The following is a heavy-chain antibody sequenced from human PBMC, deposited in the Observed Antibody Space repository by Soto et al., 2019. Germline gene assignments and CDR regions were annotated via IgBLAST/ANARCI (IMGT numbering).Heavy chain of an antibody. CDR1: GFTFSSYW. D-gene: IGHD6-13*01. CDR2: IKQDGSEK. Sequence: GGSLRLSCAASGFTFSSYWMSWVRQAPGKGLEWVANIKQDGSEKYYVDSVKGRFTISRDNAKNSLYLQMNSLRAEDTAVYYCARAGSGYSGSWYYFDYWGQGTLVTVSS. CDR3: ARAGSGYSGSWYYFDY. V-gene: IGHV3-7*03. J-gene: IGHJ4*02.